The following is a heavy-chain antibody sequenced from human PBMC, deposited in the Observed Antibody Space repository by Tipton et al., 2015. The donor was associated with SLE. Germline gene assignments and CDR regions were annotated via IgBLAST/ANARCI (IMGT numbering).Heavy chain of an antibody. Sequence: TLSLTCTVSGGSISSYYWSWIRQPPGKGLEWIGYIYYSGSTNYNPSLKSRVTISGDTSKNQFSLKLSSVTAADTAVYYCAREEYSSGWTEVHWLDPWGQGTLVTVSS. CDR2: IYYSGST. CDR1: GGSISSYY. J-gene: IGHJ5*02. V-gene: IGHV4-59*01. D-gene: IGHD6-19*01. CDR3: AREEYSSGWTEVHWLDP.